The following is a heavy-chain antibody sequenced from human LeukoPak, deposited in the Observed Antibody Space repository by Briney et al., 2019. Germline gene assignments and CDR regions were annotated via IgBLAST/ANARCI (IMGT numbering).Heavy chain of an antibody. Sequence: ASVKVSCKASGYTFTSYGISWGRQAPGQGLEWMGWISAYNGNTNYAQKLQGRVTMTTDTSTSTAYMELRSLRSDDTAVYYCARLVYYDSSGYYSLPDYWGQGTLVTVSS. CDR1: GYTFTSYG. V-gene: IGHV1-18*01. CDR2: ISAYNGNT. D-gene: IGHD3-22*01. J-gene: IGHJ4*02. CDR3: ARLVYYDSSGYYSLPDY.